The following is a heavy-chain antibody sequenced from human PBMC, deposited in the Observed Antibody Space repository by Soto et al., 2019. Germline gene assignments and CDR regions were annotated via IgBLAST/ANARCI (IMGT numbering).Heavy chain of an antibody. J-gene: IGHJ5*01. Sequence: GWSLRLSCAASGFSFGIYWMSWVRQAPGKGLEWLATIKWDASEKKYVDSVKGRFTMSRDNVKNSLFLQMDSLRAEDTAVYYCARTSGYGSGASVTHSLDSWGNGPLVTASS. D-gene: IGHD3-10*01. CDR2: IKWDASEK. V-gene: IGHV3-7*01. CDR1: GFSFGIYW. CDR3: ARTSGYGSGASVTHSLDS.